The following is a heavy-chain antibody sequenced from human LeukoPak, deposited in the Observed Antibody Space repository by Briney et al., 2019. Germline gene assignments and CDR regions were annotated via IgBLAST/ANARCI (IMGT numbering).Heavy chain of an antibody. J-gene: IGHJ4*02. CDR1: GYTLTELS. CDR2: FDPEDGET. CDR3: ATAHGVSYFFGY. V-gene: IGHV1-24*01. D-gene: IGHD2-15*01. Sequence: RASVKVSCKVSGYTLTELSMHWVRQAPGKGLEWMGGFDPEDGETIYAQKFQGRVTMTEDTSTDTAYMDLSSLRSEDTAVYYCATAHGVSYFFGYLGQGTLVNGSS.